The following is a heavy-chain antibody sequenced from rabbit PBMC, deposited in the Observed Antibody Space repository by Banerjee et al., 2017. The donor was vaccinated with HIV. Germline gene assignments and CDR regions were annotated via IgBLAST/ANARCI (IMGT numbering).Heavy chain of an antibody. Sequence: QSLEESGGDLVKPGASLTLTCTASGFSFSSGYDMCWVRQAPGKGLEWIACIYTGDGNTYYASWAKGRFTISKASSTTMTLQMTSLTAADTATYFCARDLTGITGWNFNLWGQGTLVTVS. D-gene: IGHD1-1*01. CDR1: GFSFSSGYD. CDR3: ARDLTGITGWNFNL. J-gene: IGHJ4*01. V-gene: IGHV1S40*01. CDR2: IYTGDGNT.